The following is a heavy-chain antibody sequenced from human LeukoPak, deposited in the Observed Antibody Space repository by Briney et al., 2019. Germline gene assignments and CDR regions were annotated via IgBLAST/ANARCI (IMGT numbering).Heavy chain of an antibody. D-gene: IGHD2-2*01. CDR2: IYYSGGT. V-gene: IGHV4-59*01. CDR3: ARVFLRVVVPGPMDV. CDR1: GGSLRRYY. Sequence: SETLSLTCPVCGGSLRRYYWSWLRQPPRTALDGIGFIYYSGGTNYNPSLKSRVTISVDTSKNQFSLKLSSVTAADTAVYYCARVFLRVVVPGPMDVWGKGTTVTVSS. J-gene: IGHJ6*04.